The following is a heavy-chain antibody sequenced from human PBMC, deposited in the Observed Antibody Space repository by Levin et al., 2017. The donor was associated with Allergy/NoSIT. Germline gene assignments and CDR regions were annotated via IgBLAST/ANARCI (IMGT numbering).Heavy chain of an antibody. Sequence: GGSLRLSCAGSGFIFSDHYIEWVRQAPGKGLEWVAVSRNKVNKYTTEYAASVKGRFSISSDDSENSLYLQMNSLRTEDTAVYYCVRDFNGGADWYYDIWGRGTLVTVSS. CDR1: GFIFSDHY. J-gene: IGHJ2*01. D-gene: IGHD2-8*01. CDR2: SRNKVNKYTT. CDR3: VRDFNGGADWYYDI. V-gene: IGHV3-72*01.